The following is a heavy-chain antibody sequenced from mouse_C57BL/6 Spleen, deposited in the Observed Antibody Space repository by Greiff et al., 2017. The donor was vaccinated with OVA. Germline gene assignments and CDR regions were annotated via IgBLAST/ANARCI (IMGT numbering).Heavy chain of an antibody. J-gene: IGHJ4*01. CDR3: ARLLITTRNAMDY. D-gene: IGHD1-1*01. V-gene: IGHV5-17*01. CDR1: GFTFSDYG. Sequence: EVQRVESGGGLVKPGGSLKLSCAASGFTFSDYGMHWVRQAPEKGLEWVAYISSGSSTIYYADTVKGRFTISRDNAKNTLFLQMTSLRSEDTAMYYCARLLITTRNAMDYWGQGTSVTVSS. CDR2: ISSGSSTI.